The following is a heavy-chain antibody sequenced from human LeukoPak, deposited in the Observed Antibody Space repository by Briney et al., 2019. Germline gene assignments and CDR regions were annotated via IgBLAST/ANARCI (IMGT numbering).Heavy chain of an antibody. CDR3: ARGGLVWFGGFNWFDP. V-gene: IGHV4-4*02. J-gene: IGHJ5*02. CDR1: GGSISSSNC. D-gene: IGHD3-10*01. Sequence: PSETLSLTCAVSGGSISSSNCWSCVRQPPGKGLERIGYIYYSGSTNYNPSLKSRVTISVDTSKNQFSLKLSSVTAEDTAVYYCARGGLVWFGGFNWFDPWGQGTLVTVSS. CDR2: IYYSGST.